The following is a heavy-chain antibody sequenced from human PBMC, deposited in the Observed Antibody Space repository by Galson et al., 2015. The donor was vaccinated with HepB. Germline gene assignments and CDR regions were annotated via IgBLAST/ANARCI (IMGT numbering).Heavy chain of an antibody. V-gene: IGHV3-30*18. CDR1: GFTFSSYG. CDR2: ISYDGSNK. D-gene: IGHD4-17*01. Sequence: SLRLSCAASGFTFSSYGMHWVRQAPGKGLEWVAVISYDGSNKYYADSVKGRFTISRDNSKNTLYLQMNSLRAEDTAVYYCAKDRGDYGWGMSEADYWGQGTLVTVSS. J-gene: IGHJ4*02. CDR3: AKDRGDYGWGMSEADY.